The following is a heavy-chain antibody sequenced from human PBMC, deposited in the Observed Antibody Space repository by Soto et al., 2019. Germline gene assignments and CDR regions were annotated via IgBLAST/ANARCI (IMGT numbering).Heavy chain of an antibody. V-gene: IGHV6-1*01. CDR3: ATDLSIAARPWFDP. Sequence: SQTLSLTCAISGDSVSSNSAAWNWIRQSPSRGLEWLGRTYYRSKWYNDYAVSVKSRITINPDTSKNKFSLQLYSVTSEDTAAYYCATDLSIAARPWFDPWGQGTLVTVSS. J-gene: IGHJ5*02. CDR1: GDSVSSNSAA. D-gene: IGHD6-6*01. CDR2: TYYRSKWYN.